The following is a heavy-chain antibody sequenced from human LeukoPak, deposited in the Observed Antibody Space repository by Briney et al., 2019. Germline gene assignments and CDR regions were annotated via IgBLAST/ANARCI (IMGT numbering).Heavy chain of an antibody. Sequence: PGGSLRLSCAASGFTFSSYWMHWVRQAPGKGPVWIARINSDGYSISYADSVKGRFTISRDNTKNTLYLQMNSLRAEDTAVYYCARAVAVAGTDYWGQGILVTVSS. D-gene: IGHD6-19*01. CDR2: INSDGYSI. J-gene: IGHJ4*02. V-gene: IGHV3-74*01. CDR3: ARAVAVAGTDY. CDR1: GFTFSSYW.